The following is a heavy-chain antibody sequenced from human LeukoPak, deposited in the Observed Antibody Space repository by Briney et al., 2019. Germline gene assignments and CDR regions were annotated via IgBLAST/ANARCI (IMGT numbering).Heavy chain of an antibody. J-gene: IGHJ3*02. D-gene: IGHD3-22*01. CDR1: GYTFTSYD. Sequence: GASVKVSCKASGYTFTSYDINWVRQATGQGLEWMGWMNPNSGNTGYAQKFQGRVTMTRNTSISTAYMELSSLRSEDTAVYYCARAPYNSHYFDSSGYVADAFDIWGQGTMVTVSS. CDR2: MNPNSGNT. CDR3: ARAPYNSHYFDSSGYVADAFDI. V-gene: IGHV1-8*01.